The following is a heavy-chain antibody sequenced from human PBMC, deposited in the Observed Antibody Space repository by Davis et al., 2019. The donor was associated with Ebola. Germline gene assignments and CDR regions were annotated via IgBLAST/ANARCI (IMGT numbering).Heavy chain of an antibody. CDR3: ARAGFDEVLDY. J-gene: IGHJ4*02. Sequence: GESLKISCAASGFIFRNYAMHWVRQAPGKGLEWVAVVSHSERERFYADSVKGRFTNTRDNSENTLYLQMNSLTADDTSVYYCARAGFDEVLDYWGQGTPVTVSS. V-gene: IGHV3-30*04. CDR1: GFIFRNYA. CDR2: VSHSERER. D-gene: IGHD3-3*01.